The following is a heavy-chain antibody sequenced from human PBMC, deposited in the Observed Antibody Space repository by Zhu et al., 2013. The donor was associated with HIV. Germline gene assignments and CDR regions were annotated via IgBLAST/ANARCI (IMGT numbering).Heavy chain of an antibody. V-gene: IGHV1-18*01. D-gene: IGHD3-3*01. CDR2: IRADDSNT. CDR3: AGNFWSGYYFYYGMGV. J-gene: IGHJ6*02. Sequence: QVQLVQSGAEMKQPGASVTVSCQASGYTLPGYGINWVRQAPGQGLEWMGWIRADDSNTEYAQKFQGRVSMTTDTSRTTAYLELRSLRSDDTAVYYCAGNFWSGYYFYYGMGVWGQGTTVTVS. CDR1: GYTLPGYG.